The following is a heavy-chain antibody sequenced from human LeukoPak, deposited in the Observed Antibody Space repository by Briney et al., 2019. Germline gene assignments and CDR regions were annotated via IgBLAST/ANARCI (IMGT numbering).Heavy chain of an antibody. V-gene: IGHV4-39*02. CDR3: AREGYSPFFDY. CDR1: GGSISSSSYY. Sequence: PSETLSLTCTVSGGSISSSSYYWGWIRQPSGKGLEWIGSIYYSGSTYYNPSLKSRVTISVDTSKNQFSLKLSSVTAADTAVYYCAREGYSPFFDYWGQGTLVTVSS. D-gene: IGHD5-18*01. CDR2: IYYSGST. J-gene: IGHJ4*02.